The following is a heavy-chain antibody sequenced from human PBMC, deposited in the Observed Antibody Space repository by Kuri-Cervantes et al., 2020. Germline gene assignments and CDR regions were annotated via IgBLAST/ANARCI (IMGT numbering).Heavy chain of an antibody. CDR1: GFTFSSYW. J-gene: IGHJ5*02. Sequence: GESLKISCAASGFTFSSYWMHWVRQAPGKGLVWVPRINSDGSSTSYADSVKGRFTISRDNAKNTLYLQMNGLRAEDTAVYYCARDLGPWGQGTLVTVSS. CDR3: ARDLGP. CDR2: INSDGSST. V-gene: IGHV3-74*01.